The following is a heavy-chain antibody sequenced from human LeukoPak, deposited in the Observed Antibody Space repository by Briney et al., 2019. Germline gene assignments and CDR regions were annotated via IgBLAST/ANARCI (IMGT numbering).Heavy chain of an antibody. CDR2: ISGSGGRT. J-gene: IGHJ4*02. CDR1: GLIFSTYA. Sequence: GGSLRLSCVASGLIFSTYAVSWVRQAPGKGLEWVAAISGSGGRTYYADSVKGRFTISRDNSKNTLYLLMNSLRAEDTAVYYCAKGTCHYDSSPNPFDYWGQGTLVTVSS. CDR3: AKGTCHYDSSPNPFDY. D-gene: IGHD3-22*01. V-gene: IGHV3-23*01.